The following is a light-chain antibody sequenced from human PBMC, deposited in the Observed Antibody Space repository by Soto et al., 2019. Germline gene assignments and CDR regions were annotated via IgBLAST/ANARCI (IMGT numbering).Light chain of an antibody. Sequence: EIVLTQSPGTLSLCPGERATLSCRASQIVGGNSLTWYQQKPGQAPRVLFYGASNRATGIPDRFSGSGSGTDFTLTITRLEPEDFAVYYCQQYDRSPRTFGQGTKVEIK. CDR3: QQYDRSPRT. J-gene: IGKJ1*01. CDR2: GAS. V-gene: IGKV3-20*01. CDR1: QIVGGNS.